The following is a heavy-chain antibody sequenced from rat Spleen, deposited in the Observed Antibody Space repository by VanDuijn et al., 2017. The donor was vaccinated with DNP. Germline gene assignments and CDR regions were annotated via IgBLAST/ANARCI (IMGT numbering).Heavy chain of an antibody. CDR1: GYTFTSYY. CDR3: ASRGYSAMDA. Sequence: QVQLQQSGAELAKPGSSVKISCKASGYTFTSYYIGWIKQTTGQGLEYIAYINLGSGDTNYNEKFKGKATLTVDRSSSTAFMQLSSLTPDDSAVYYCASRGYSAMDAWGQGTSVTVSS. CDR2: INLGSGDT. J-gene: IGHJ4*01. V-gene: IGHV1-43*01.